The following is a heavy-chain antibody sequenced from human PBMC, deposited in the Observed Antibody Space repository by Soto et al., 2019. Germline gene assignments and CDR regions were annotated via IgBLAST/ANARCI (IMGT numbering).Heavy chain of an antibody. V-gene: IGHV5-51*01. CDR1: SCNCNNYC. CDR2: IHPSKSST. J-gene: IGHJ3*02. Sequence: ALKVSCQFSSCNCNNYCISFVIHIPMKGLEWMGIIHPSKSSTRYSPSFEGQVTIAADESISTAYLQWSSLKASDTAMYYCARDLDYGGNSETFDIWGQGTMVTVSS. D-gene: IGHD4-17*01. CDR3: ARDLDYGGNSETFDI.